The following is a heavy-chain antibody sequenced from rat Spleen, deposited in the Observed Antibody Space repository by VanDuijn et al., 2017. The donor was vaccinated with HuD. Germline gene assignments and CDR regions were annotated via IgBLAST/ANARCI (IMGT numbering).Heavy chain of an antibody. CDR3: ARHMTIAAISTFDYYVMDT. CDR2: ISTGGGNT. Sequence: EVQLVESGGGLVQPGRSLKLSCAALGFTFSNYYMAWVRQAPTKGLEWVASISTGGGNTYYRDSVKGRFTISRDNAKSTLYLQMDSLRSEDTATYYCARHMTIAAISTFDYYVMDTWGQGASVTVSS. J-gene: IGHJ4*01. CDR1: GFTFSNYY. D-gene: IGHD1-2*01. V-gene: IGHV5-25*01.